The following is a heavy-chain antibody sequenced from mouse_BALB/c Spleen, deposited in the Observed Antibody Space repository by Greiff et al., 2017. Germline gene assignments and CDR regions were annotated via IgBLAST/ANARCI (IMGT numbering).Heavy chain of an antibody. V-gene: IGHV5-6*01. CDR2: ISSGGSYT. D-gene: IGHD1-1*01. J-gene: IGHJ4*01. Sequence: EVQLMESGGDLVKPGGSLKLSCAASGFPFSSYGMSWVRQTPDKRLEWVATISSGGSYTYYPDSVKGRFTISRDNAKNTLYLQMSSLKSEDTAMYYCASGDGVYYAMDYWGQGTSVTVSS. CDR3: ASGDGVYYAMDY. CDR1: GFPFSSYG.